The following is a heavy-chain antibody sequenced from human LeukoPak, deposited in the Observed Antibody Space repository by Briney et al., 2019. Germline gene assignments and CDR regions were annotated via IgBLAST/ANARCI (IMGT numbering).Heavy chain of an antibody. J-gene: IGHJ5*02. CDR1: GFTFSSYW. CDR2: IKQDGSEK. CDR3: ARAAMRGIDWFDP. V-gene: IGHV3-7*01. D-gene: IGHD2-2*01. Sequence: PGGSLRLSCAASGFTFSSYWMSWVRQAPGKGLEWVANIKQDGSEKYYVDSVKGRFTISRDNAKNSLYLQMNSLRAEDTAVYYCARAAMRGIDWFDPWGQGTLVTVSS.